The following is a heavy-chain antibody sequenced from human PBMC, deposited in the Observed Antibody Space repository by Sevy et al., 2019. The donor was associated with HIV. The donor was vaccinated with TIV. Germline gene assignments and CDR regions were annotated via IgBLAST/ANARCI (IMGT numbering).Heavy chain of an antibody. V-gene: IGHV1-69*13. CDR3: ASRQVQAAMVGGDAFDI. D-gene: IGHD5-18*01. Sequence: ASVKVSCKASGGTFSSYAISWVRQAPGQGLEWMGRIIPIFGTANYAQKFQGRVTITADESTSTAYMELSSLRSEDTAVYYCASRQVQAAMVGGDAFDIWGQGTMVTVSS. CDR2: IIPIFGTA. J-gene: IGHJ3*02. CDR1: GGTFSSYA.